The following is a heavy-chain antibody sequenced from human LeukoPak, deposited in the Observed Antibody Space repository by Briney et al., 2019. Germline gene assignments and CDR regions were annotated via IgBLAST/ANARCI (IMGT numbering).Heavy chain of an antibody. D-gene: IGHD6-6*01. CDR1: GFTFSGYA. J-gene: IGHJ4*02. CDR2: VGTSGST. CDR3: ARSMTPIYFDY. V-gene: IGHV3-23*01. Sequence: GGSLRLSCTASGFTFSGYAMNWVRQAPGKGLEWVSAVGTSGSTYYADSVKGRFTISRDNSKNTLYLQMNGLRAEDTAVYYCARSMTPIYFDYWGQGTLVTVSS.